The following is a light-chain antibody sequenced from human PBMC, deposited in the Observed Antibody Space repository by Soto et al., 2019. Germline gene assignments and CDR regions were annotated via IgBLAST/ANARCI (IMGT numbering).Light chain of an antibody. CDR3: LQYSSYPFT. Sequence: DIQMTQSPSTLPASVGDSVTITCRASRSISSWLAWYQQKPGKAPKLLIYDASSLDGGVPSRFSGSGSGTEFTLTISSLQPEDFATYYCLQYSSYPFTFGQGTRLEIK. CDR1: RSISSW. CDR2: DAS. V-gene: IGKV1-5*01. J-gene: IGKJ5*01.